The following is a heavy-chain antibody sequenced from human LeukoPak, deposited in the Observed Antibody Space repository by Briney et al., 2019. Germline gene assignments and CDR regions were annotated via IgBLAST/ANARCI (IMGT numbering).Heavy chain of an antibody. Sequence: PGGSLSLSCAASGFTFSSYSMNWLRQAPGKGLEWVSSISSSSSYIYYADSVKGRFTISRDNAKNSLYLQMNSLRAEDTAVYYCARWGSSCPFDYWGQGTLVTVSS. CDR2: ISSSSSYI. D-gene: IGHD6-13*01. J-gene: IGHJ4*02. V-gene: IGHV3-21*01. CDR3: ARWGSSCPFDY. CDR1: GFTFSSYS.